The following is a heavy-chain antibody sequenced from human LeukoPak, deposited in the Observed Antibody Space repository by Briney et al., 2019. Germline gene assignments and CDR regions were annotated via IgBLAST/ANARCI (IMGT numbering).Heavy chain of an antibody. CDR3: ARAEGKDAFDI. Sequence: SETLSLTCTVSGGSISSGGYYWSWTRQHPGKGLEWIGYIYYSGSTYYNPSLKSRVTISVDTSKNQFSLKLSSVTAADTAVYYCARAEGKDAFDIWGQGTMVTVSS. CDR1: GGSISSGGYY. D-gene: IGHD3-10*01. CDR2: IYYSGST. V-gene: IGHV4-31*03. J-gene: IGHJ3*02.